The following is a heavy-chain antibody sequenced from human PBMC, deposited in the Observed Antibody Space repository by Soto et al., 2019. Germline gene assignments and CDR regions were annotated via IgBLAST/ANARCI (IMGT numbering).Heavy chain of an antibody. CDR3: VKGEYYYDSSGYYPFDY. V-gene: IGHV3-64D*06. CDR1: GFTFSIYA. CDR2: ISTDGGNT. Sequence: PGGSLRLSCSASGFTFSIYAMHWVRQAPGKGLEYVSSISTDGGNTHYADSVKGRFTISRDNSKNTVYLQMSSLRAEDTAVYYCVKGEYYYDSSGYYPFDYWGQGTLVTVSS. J-gene: IGHJ4*02. D-gene: IGHD3-22*01.